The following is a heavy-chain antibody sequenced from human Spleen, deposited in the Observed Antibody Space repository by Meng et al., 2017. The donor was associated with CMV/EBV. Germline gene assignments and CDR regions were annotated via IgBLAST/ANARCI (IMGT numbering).Heavy chain of an antibody. Sequence: VSGVSISSGSYYWSWLRQPPGKELEWIGYMYYSGSTKYNPSLKSRVTISVDTSTNQFSLNLKSVTAADTAVYYCARGGSAWVEYFQDWGQGTLVTVSS. CDR3: ARGGSAWVEYFQD. V-gene: IGHV4-61*01. CDR2: MYYSGST. D-gene: IGHD3-16*01. CDR1: GVSISSGSYY. J-gene: IGHJ1*01.